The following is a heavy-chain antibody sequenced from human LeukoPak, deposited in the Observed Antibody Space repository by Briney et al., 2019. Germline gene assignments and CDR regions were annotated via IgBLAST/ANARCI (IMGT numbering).Heavy chain of an antibody. J-gene: IGHJ3*02. D-gene: IGHD3-9*01. CDR3: ARARYVNSFYAFDI. CDR2: IYYSGSP. Sequence: PSETLSPTCTVSGGSISSGDYYWGWIRQPPEKGLEWIGTIYYSGSPYYNPSLKSRVTISVDTSKNQFFLKLSSVTAADTAMYYCARARYVNSFYAFDIWGQGTLVTVSS. CDR1: GGSISSGDYY. V-gene: IGHV4-39*07.